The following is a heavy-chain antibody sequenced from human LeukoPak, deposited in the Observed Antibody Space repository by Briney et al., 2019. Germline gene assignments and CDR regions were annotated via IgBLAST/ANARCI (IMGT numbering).Heavy chain of an antibody. Sequence: SETLPLTCTVSGGSISSGGYYWSWIRQHPGKGLEWIGYIYYSGSTYYNPSLKSRVTISVDTSKNQFSLKLSSVTAADTAVYYCAREGGGSTTSFDYWGQGTLVTVSS. V-gene: IGHV4-31*03. CDR1: GGSISSGGYY. CDR3: AREGGGSTTSFDY. J-gene: IGHJ4*02. D-gene: IGHD1-1*01. CDR2: IYYSGST.